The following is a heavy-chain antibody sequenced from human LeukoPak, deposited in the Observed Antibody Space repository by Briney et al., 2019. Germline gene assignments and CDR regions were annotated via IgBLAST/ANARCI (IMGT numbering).Heavy chain of an antibody. V-gene: IGHV3-23*01. J-gene: IGHJ4*02. CDR3: AKVGTYCGGDCPYYFDY. CDR1: GFTFSSYA. CDR2: ISGSGGST. Sequence: GGSLRLSCAASGFTFSSYAMSWVRQAPGEGLEWVSAISGSGGSTYYADSVKGRFTISRDNSKNTLYLQMNSLRAEDTAVYYCAKVGTYCGGDCPYYFDYWGQGTLVTVSS. D-gene: IGHD2-21*02.